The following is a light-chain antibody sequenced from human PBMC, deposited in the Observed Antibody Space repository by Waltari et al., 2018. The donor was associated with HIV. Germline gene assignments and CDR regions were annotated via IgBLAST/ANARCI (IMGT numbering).Light chain of an antibody. V-gene: IGLV1-47*01. Sequence: QSVLTQPPSASGTPGQRVTISCSGSRSNIGSNFVYWYQQLPGMAPKLRIYRNNQRPSGVPDRFSGSKSGTSASLTISGLRSEDGADYYCAVWDDSLTGHVVFGGGTKLTVL. J-gene: IGLJ2*01. CDR2: RNN. CDR1: RSNIGSNF. CDR3: AVWDDSLTGHVV.